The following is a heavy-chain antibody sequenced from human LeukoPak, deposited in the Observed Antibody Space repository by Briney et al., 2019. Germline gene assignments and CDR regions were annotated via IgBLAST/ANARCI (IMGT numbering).Heavy chain of an antibody. V-gene: IGHV4-39*01. CDR2: ISYSGGT. CDR1: GGSIISSNHY. J-gene: IGHJ3*02. Sequence: SETLSLTCTVSGGSIISSNHYWGWTRQPPGKGLVWFGSISYSGGTAYNPSLRSRVTISVDTSKNQFSLKVNSVTAADTAVYYCARGVEYYDSSGYRPHAFDIWGQGTLVTVSS. D-gene: IGHD3-22*01. CDR3: ARGVEYYDSSGYRPHAFDI.